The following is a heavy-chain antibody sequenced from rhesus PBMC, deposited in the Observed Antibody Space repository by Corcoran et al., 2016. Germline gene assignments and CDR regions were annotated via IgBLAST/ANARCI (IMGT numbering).Heavy chain of an antibody. Sequence: QVQLQESGPGLVGPSETLSLTCRVSGGSMSRNWWSWTRQLPGKRLEWIGAILGNAGEAQYSPSLKMRVTISRDSSKSQYFLRLTSLTAADTAVYYCARWHFRGGSFGLDSWGQGVVVTVSS. CDR1: GGSMSRNW. D-gene: IGHD6-37*01. V-gene: IGHV4-80*01. CDR3: ARWHFRGGSFGLDS. CDR2: ILGNAGEA. J-gene: IGHJ6*01.